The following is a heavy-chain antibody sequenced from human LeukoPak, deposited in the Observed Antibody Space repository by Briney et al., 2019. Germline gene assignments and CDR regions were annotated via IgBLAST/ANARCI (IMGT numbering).Heavy chain of an antibody. CDR1: GYTFTSYY. CDR2: INPSGGST. J-gene: IGHJ4*02. Sequence: ASVKVSCKTSGYTFTSYYMHLVRQAPGRGLEWMGIINPSGGSTSYAQKFQGRVTMTRDTSTSTVYMELSSLRSEDTAVYYCARAPRYYDSSGYTPTFDYWGQGTLVTVSS. CDR3: ARAPRYYDSSGYTPTFDY. V-gene: IGHV1-46*03. D-gene: IGHD3-22*01.